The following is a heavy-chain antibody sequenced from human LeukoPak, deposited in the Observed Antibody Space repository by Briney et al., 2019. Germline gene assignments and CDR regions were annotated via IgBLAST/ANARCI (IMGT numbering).Heavy chain of an antibody. CDR3: ARERISSDWYFDL. Sequence: SQTLSLTCAISGDSVSSNSAGWNWIRQSPSRGLEWLGRTYYRSKWYNDYAVSVKSRITINPDTSKNQFSLQLNSVTPEDTAVYYCARERISSDWYFDLWGRGTLVTVSS. D-gene: IGHD2-15*01. J-gene: IGHJ2*01. V-gene: IGHV6-1*01. CDR2: TYYRSKWYN. CDR1: GDSVSSNSAG.